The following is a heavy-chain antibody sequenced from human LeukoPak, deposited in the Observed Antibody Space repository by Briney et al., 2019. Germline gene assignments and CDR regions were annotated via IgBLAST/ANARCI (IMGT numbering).Heavy chain of an antibody. Sequence: SETLSLTCTVSGGSISSYYWSWTRQPAGKGLEWIGHIYTSGSTNYSPSLKSRVTMSVDTSKSQFSLKLSSVTAADTAVYYCAGGDSLRIWGQGTMVTVSS. CDR3: AGGDSLRI. D-gene: IGHD3-16*01. J-gene: IGHJ3*02. CDR1: GGSISSYY. V-gene: IGHV4-4*07. CDR2: IYTSGST.